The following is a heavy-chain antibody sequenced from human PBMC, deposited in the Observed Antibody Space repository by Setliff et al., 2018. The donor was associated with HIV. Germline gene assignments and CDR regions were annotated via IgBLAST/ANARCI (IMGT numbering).Heavy chain of an antibody. J-gene: IGHJ4*02. D-gene: IGHD6-19*01. CDR1: GGSSSAYY. CDR2: IDHTGSA. CDR3: ARGPRVFAAVVETPFAF. V-gene: IGHV4-34*01. Sequence: ASETLSLTCAVSGGSSSAYYWSWIRQSPHKGLEWIGEIDHTGSAYYNPSLISRVTISVDTSKNRFSLKLSSVTAADTALYYCARGPRVFAAVVETPFAFWGQGTRVTVSS.